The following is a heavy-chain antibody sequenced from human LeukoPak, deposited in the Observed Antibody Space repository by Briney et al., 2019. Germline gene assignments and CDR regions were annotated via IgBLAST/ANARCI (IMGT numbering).Heavy chain of an antibody. V-gene: IGHV3-21*06. CDR1: EFTFSRYG. CDR3: ASGSYSFDF. D-gene: IGHD1-26*01. CDR2: ISWNSSDI. J-gene: IGHJ4*02. Sequence: GGSLRLSCAASEFTFSRYGMNWVRQAPGKGLQWVSYISWNSSDIYYAESVKGRFTISRDNAKNSLFLQMNTLRAEDTAVYYCASGSYSFDFWGQGALVTVSS.